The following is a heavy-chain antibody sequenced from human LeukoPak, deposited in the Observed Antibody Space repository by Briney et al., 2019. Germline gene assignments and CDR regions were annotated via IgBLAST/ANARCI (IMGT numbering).Heavy chain of an antibody. CDR1: GFTVSSSY. J-gene: IGHJ4*02. V-gene: IGHV3-66*01. CDR2: IYSGGST. D-gene: IGHD4-17*01. CDR3: AREQCEGHGDCYFDS. Sequence: PGGSLRLSCAASGFTVSSSYMSWVRQAPGKGLEWVSVIYSGGSTYYADSVKGRFTISRDNAKNSLYLQMNSLRAEDTAVYYCAREQCEGHGDCYFDSWGQGTLVTVSS.